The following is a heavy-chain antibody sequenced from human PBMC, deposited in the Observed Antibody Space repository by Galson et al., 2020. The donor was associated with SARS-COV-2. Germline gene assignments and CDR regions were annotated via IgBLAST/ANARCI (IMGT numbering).Heavy chain of an antibody. J-gene: IGHJ6*02. V-gene: IGHV4-59*01. CDR2: IYYSGST. CDR3: ARDWLGYCSGGSCYSDGMDG. D-gene: IGHD2-15*01. CDR1: GGSISSYY. Sequence: SETLSLTCTVSGGSISSYYWSWIRQPPGKGLEWIGYIYYSGSTNYNPSLKSRVTISVDTSKNQFSLKLSSVTAADTAVYYCARDWLGYCSGGSCYSDGMDGWGQGTTVTVSS.